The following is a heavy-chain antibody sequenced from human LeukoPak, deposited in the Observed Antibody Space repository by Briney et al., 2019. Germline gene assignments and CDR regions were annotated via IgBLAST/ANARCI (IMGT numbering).Heavy chain of an antibody. CDR1: GFTFSSYA. Sequence: GGSLRLSCAASGFTFSSYAMHWVRQAPGKGLEWVAVISYDGSNKYYADSVKGRFTISRDNSKNTLYLQMNSLRAEDTAVYYCARGHYGLDVWGQGTTVTVSS. J-gene: IGHJ6*02. CDR3: ARGHYGLDV. V-gene: IGHV3-30*04. CDR2: ISYDGSNK.